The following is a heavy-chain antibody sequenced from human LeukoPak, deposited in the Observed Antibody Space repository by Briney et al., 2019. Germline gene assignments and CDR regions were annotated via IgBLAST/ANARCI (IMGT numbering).Heavy chain of an antibody. CDR3: ASAAHMTTVTTSTDY. CDR1: GYTFTGYY. D-gene: IGHD4-17*01. V-gene: IGHV1-2*06. Sequence: ASVKVSCKASGYTFTGYYMHWVRQAPGQGLEWMGRINPNSGGTNYAQKFQGRVTMTRDTSISTAYMELSRLRSDDTAVYYCASAAHMTTVTTSTDYWGQGTLVTVPS. J-gene: IGHJ4*02. CDR2: INPNSGGT.